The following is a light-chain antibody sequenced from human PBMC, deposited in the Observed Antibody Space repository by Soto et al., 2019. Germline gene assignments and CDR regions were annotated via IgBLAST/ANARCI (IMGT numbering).Light chain of an antibody. CDR2: DAS. CDR1: PTISRY. V-gene: IGKV1-39*01. CDR3: QQSRNSPRT. J-gene: IGKJ2*01. Sequence: DIQMTQSPPSLSASVGDRATITCRASPTISRYLNWYQQKPGNDPSLLISDASTLHSGVPTRFSGSGSGTDFTLSISSLESEDSATYYCQQSRNSPRTFGQGTKVEI.